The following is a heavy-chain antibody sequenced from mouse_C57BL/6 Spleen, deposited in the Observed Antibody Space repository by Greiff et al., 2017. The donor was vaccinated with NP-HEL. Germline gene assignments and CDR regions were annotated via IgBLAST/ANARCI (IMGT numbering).Heavy chain of an antibody. V-gene: IGHV1-53*01. J-gene: IGHJ2*01. CDR1: GYTFTDYW. CDR3: AREEPNWDGGYYFDY. Sequence: VQLQQPGTELVKPGASVKLSCKASGYTFTDYWMHWVKQRPGQGLEWIGNINPSNGGTNYNEKFKSKATLTVDKFSRTAYMQLSSLTSADSAVYYCAREEPNWDGGYYFDYWGQGTTLTVSS. D-gene: IGHD4-1*02. CDR2: INPSNGGT.